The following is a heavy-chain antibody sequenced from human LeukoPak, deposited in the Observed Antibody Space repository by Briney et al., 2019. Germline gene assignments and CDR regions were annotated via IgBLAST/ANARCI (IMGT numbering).Heavy chain of an antibody. Sequence: PSETLSLTCTVSGGSISSGSYYWSWIRQPAGKGLEWIGRVYASGSTSYNPSLKSRVTMSVDTSKNQFSLKLSSVTAADTAVYYCARVSFVYDSSGYSNSFDYWGQGTLVTVSS. CDR3: ARVSFVYDSSGYSNSFDY. J-gene: IGHJ4*02. CDR2: VYASGST. D-gene: IGHD3-22*01. V-gene: IGHV4-61*02. CDR1: GGSISSGSYY.